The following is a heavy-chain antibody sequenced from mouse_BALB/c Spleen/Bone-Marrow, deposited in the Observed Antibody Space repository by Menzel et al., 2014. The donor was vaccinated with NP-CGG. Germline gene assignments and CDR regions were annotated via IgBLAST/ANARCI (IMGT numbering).Heavy chain of an antibody. D-gene: IGHD2-10*02. V-gene: IGHV1-84*02. J-gene: IGHJ2*01. CDR1: GYTFTDYY. CDR3: AREGYGNSYYFDY. CDR2: IYPGSGNT. Sequence: QVQLKESGPELVKPGASVKISCKASGYTFTDYYINWVKQKPGQGLEWIGWIYPGSGNTKYNEKFRGKATLTVDTSSSTAYMQLSSLTSEDTAVYFCAREGYGNSYYFDYWGQGTTLTVSS.